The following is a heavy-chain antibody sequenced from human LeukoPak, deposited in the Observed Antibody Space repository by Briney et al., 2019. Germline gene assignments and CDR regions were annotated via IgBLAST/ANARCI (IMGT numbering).Heavy chain of an antibody. CDR1: GGSFSGYY. D-gene: IGHD6-13*01. Sequence: SETLSLTCAVYGGSFSGYYWSWIRQPPGKGLEWIGEINHSGSTNYNPSLKSRVTISVDTSKNQFSLKLSSVTAADTAVYYCARGRYSRSRYYYYYMDVWGKGTTVTVSS. J-gene: IGHJ6*03. V-gene: IGHV4-34*01. CDR3: ARGRYSRSRYYYYYMDV. CDR2: INHSGST.